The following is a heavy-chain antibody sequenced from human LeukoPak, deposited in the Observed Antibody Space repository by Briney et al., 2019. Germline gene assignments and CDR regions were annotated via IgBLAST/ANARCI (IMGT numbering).Heavy chain of an antibody. CDR2: DDPSGGST. Sequence: ASVKVSCKASGYSFSGYFMHWVRQAPGLGLEWLGIDDPSGGSTTYAQKFQGRVTITRGTSTSTVYMELSSLRSDDTAVYYCARDVDWNYSFDYWGQGTLVTVSS. V-gene: IGHV1-46*01. D-gene: IGHD1-7*01. CDR3: ARDVDWNYSFDY. CDR1: GYSFSGYF. J-gene: IGHJ4*02.